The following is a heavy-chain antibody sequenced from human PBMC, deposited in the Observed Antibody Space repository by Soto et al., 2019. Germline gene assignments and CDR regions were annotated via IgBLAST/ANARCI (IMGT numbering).Heavy chain of an antibody. CDR3: ARDRVTMLRGATRFDP. CDR2: VYTSGST. V-gene: IGHV4-4*07. CDR1: GDSISSYS. Sequence: PSETLSLTCAVSGDSISSYSWSWIRQPAGKGLEWIGRVYTSGSTNYNPSLKSRVSMSVDTSKNQLSLNLSSVTAADAAVYYRARDRVTMLRGATRFDPWGQGTLVTVSS. D-gene: IGHD3-10*01. J-gene: IGHJ5*02.